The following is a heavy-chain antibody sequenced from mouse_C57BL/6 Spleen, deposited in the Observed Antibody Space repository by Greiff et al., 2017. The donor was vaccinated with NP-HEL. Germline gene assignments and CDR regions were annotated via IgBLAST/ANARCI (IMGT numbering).Heavy chain of an antibody. CDR3: ARGLLPYGSRGYYAMDY. J-gene: IGHJ4*01. CDR1: GYTFTSYW. D-gene: IGHD1-1*01. V-gene: IGHV1-53*01. Sequence: QVQLQQPGTELVKPGASVKLSCKASGYTFTSYWMHWVKQRPGQGLEWIGNINPSNGGTNYNEKFKSKATLTVDKSTSTAYMQLSSLTSEDSAVYYCARGLLPYGSRGYYAMDYWGQGTSVTVSS. CDR2: INPSNGGT.